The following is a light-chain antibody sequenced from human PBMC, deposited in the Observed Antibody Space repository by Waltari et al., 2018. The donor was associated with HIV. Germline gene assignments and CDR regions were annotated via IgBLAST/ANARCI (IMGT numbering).Light chain of an antibody. CDR3: CSYAGSYTFG. V-gene: IGLV2-11*01. J-gene: IGLJ3*02. CDR1: SSVVGGYNY. Sequence: QSALTQPRSVSGSPGQPVTISCTGTSSVVGGYNYVSWYQQHPGKAPKLMIYDVSKRPSGVPDRFSGSKSGNTASLTISGLQAEDEADYYCCSYAGSYTFGFGGGTKLTVL. CDR2: DVS.